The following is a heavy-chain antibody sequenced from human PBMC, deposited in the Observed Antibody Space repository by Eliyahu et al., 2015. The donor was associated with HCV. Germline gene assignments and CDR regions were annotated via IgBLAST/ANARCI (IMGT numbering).Heavy chain of an antibody. CDR1: GFTFNSYA. Sequence: EVQLLASGGGLVQPGGSLRLSCAASGFTFNSYAMNWVRQAPGEGRGGVSGMSGSGDSIYYADSVKGRFTISRDNSKNTLYLQMNSLRVEDTAIYYCTRGGAGSGTFYSAFDIWGQGTMVAVSS. CDR3: TRGGAGSGTFYSAFDI. V-gene: IGHV3-23*01. D-gene: IGHD3-10*01. CDR2: MSGSGDSI. J-gene: IGHJ3*02.